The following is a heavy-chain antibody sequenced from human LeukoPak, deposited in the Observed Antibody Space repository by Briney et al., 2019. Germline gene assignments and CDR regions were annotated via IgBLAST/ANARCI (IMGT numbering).Heavy chain of an antibody. CDR3: TTAGSDTSGWKWRYFFDY. CDR2: IKSKSDGGTT. J-gene: IGHJ4*02. D-gene: IGHD6-19*01. Sequence: GGSLRLSCAASKFTFSNAWMSWVRQAPGKGLEWVGRIKSKSDGGTTDYAAPVKGRFTISRNDSKNTVHLHMNSLKPEDTGRYYCTTAGSDTSGWKWRYFFDYWGQGTLGAVSA. V-gene: IGHV3-15*01. CDR1: KFTFSNAW.